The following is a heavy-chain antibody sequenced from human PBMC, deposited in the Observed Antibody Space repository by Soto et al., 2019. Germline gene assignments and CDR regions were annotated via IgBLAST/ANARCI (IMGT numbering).Heavy chain of an antibody. D-gene: IGHD1-20*01. Sequence: SYWMHWVRQAPGKGLVWVSRINSDGSSTSYADSVKGRFTISRDNAKNTLYLQMNSLRAEDTAVYYCARDFPYNWNDPGAFDIWGQGTMVTVSS. CDR2: INSDGSST. V-gene: IGHV3-74*01. J-gene: IGHJ3*02. CDR3: ARDFPYNWNDPGAFDI. CDR1: SYW.